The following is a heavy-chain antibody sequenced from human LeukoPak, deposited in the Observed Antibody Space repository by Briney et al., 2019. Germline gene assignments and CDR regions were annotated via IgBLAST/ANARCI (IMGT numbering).Heavy chain of an antibody. CDR1: GFTRCEKE. V-gene: IGHV3-23*01. CDR2: ISGSGGST. CDR3: AKESSVAAYYLDY. D-gene: IGHD6-25*01. J-gene: IGHJ4*02. Sequence: GGSLTVYRSASGFTRCEKERKWGRQAPGKGLEWVSAISGSGGSTYYANSVKGRFTISRDNSKNTLYLQMNSLRAEDTAVYYCAKESSVAAYYLDYWGQGTLVTVSS.